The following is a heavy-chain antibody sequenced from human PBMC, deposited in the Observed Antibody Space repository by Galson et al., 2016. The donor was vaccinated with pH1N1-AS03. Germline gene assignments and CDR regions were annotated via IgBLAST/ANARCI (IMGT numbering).Heavy chain of an antibody. V-gene: IGHV3-23*01. J-gene: IGHJ4*02. D-gene: IGHD5-24*01. CDR3: ARASRWLQIGFDY. CDR2: INGGGGDT. Sequence: SLRLSCAASGFTFPSYAMSWVRQAPGKGLEWVSAINGGGGDTYYADAVKGRFTISRDSSKNILYLEMNSLRAEDTAVYYCARASRWLQIGFDYWGQGTLVTVSS. CDR1: GFTFPSYA.